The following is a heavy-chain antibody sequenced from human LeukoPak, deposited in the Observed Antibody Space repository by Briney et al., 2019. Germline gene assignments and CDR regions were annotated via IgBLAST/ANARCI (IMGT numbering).Heavy chain of an antibody. CDR3: VPSPEGY. V-gene: IGHV3-53*01. Sequence: GGSLRLSCTASGFTVSSNHMNWVRQAPGKGLEWVSIIHTGGNTFFADSVRGRFTVSRDNSKNTLYPQMNNLRAEDTAVYFCVPSPEGYWGQGTKVTVSS. CDR2: IHTGGNT. CDR1: GFTVSSNH. J-gene: IGHJ4*02.